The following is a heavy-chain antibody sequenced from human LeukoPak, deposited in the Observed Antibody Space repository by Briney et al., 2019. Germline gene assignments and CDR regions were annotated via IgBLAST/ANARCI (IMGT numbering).Heavy chain of an antibody. CDR2: ISSTGTYI. V-gene: IGHV3-21*01. Sequence: PGGSLRLSCAASGFTFSSYSMNWVRQAPGKGLEWVSSISSTGTYIYSPDSMKGRFTISRDNSKNTLYLQMNSLRVEDTAVYYCAKDLPRELWGYYIDYWGQGTLVTVSS. CDR1: GFTFSSYS. CDR3: AKDLPRELWGYYIDY. J-gene: IGHJ4*02. D-gene: IGHD1-26*01.